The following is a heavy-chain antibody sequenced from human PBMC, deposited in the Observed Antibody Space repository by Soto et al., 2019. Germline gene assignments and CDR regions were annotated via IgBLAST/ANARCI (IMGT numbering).Heavy chain of an antibody. V-gene: IGHV1-18*01. J-gene: IGHJ4*02. CDR1: GYTFITYG. D-gene: IGHD3-22*01. Sequence: QVQLVQSGAEVKKPGASVKVSCKASGYTFITYGVSWVRQAPGQGLDWLGWISTYNGNTRYAERLQGRVTMTTDTTTNQAYMKLRNLRSDDTAVYYCARGPTDYYDNSANYLLDYWGQGTLGTVSS. CDR2: ISTYNGNT. CDR3: ARGPTDYYDNSANYLLDY.